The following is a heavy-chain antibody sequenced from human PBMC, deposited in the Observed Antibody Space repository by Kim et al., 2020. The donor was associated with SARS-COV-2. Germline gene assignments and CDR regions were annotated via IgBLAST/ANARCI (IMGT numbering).Heavy chain of an antibody. D-gene: IGHD3-3*01. CDR2: IIPIFGTA. V-gene: IGHV1-69*13. CDR1: GGTFSSYA. CDR3: ARAEGMVTIFGVVINWFDP. J-gene: IGHJ5*02. Sequence: SVKVSCKASGGTFSSYAISWVRQAPGQGLEWMGGIIPIFGTANYAQKSQGRVTITADESTSTAYMELSSLRSEDTAVYYCARAEGMVTIFGVVINWFDPWGQGTLVTVSS.